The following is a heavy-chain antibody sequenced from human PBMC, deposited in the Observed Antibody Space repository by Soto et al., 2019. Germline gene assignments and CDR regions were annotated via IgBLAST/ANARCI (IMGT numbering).Heavy chain of an antibody. V-gene: IGHV4-30-4*01. Sequence: SSETLSLTYTVSGGSISSGDYYWSWIRQPPGKGLEWIGYIYYSGSTYYNPSLKSRVTISVDTSKNQFSLKLSSVTAADTAVYYCARAAGSQLALFYYYYGMDVWGQGTTVTVSS. CDR2: IYYSGST. J-gene: IGHJ6*02. CDR3: ARAAGSQLALFYYYYGMDV. D-gene: IGHD6-13*01. CDR1: GGSISSGDYY.